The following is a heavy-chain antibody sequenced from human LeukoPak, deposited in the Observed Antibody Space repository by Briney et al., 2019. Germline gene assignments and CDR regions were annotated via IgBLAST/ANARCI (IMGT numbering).Heavy chain of an antibody. CDR2: IYYSGST. CDR1: GGSMSPYH. J-gene: IGHJ3*02. Sequence: PSETLSLTCTVSGGSMSPYHWGWIRQPPGKGLEWIGYIYYSGSTNYNPSLKSRVTISVDTSKNQFSLKLSSVTAADTAVYYCARMYSSSWSWGDAFDIRGQGTMVTVSS. D-gene: IGHD6-13*01. V-gene: IGHV4-59*08. CDR3: ARMYSSSWSWGDAFDI.